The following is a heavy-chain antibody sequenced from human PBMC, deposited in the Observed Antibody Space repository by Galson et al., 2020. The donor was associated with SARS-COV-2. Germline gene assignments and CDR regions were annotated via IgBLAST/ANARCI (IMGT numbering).Heavy chain of an antibody. Sequence: QAGGSLRLSCAASGFTFSSYAMHWVRQAPGKGLEGVAVISYDGSNKYYADSVKGRFTISRDNSKNTLYLQINSLRAEDTAVYYCARAESGSYYSYFDPWGQGTLVTVSS. CDR3: ARAESGSYYSYFDP. J-gene: IGHJ5*02. CDR1: GFTFSSYA. CDR2: ISYDGSNK. V-gene: IGHV3-30*04. D-gene: IGHD3-10*01.